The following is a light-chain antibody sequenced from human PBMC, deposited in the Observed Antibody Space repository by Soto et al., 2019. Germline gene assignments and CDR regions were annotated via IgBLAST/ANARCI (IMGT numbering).Light chain of an antibody. J-gene: IGLJ1*01. V-gene: IGLV1-47*01. Sequence: SVLNPPPSASGTPGQRVTISCSGSSSNIGSNYVYWYQQVPGTAPKLLIYRNSQRPSGVPDRFSDSKSGTSASLAISGLRSEDEADYFCAAWDNSLTGYVFGTGTKVTVL. CDR2: RNS. CDR1: SSNIGSNY. CDR3: AAWDNSLTGYV.